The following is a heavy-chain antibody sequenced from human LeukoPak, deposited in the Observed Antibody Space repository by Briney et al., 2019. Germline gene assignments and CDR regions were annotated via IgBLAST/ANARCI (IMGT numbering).Heavy chain of an antibody. CDR1: GFTVRNNY. CDR2: IYSDGTT. D-gene: IGHD1-1*01. J-gene: IGHJ4*02. CDR3: GALSGTTPLGGV. V-gene: IGHV3-66*01. Sequence: GGSLRLSCAASGFTVRNNYMTWGRQAPGKGLEWVSLIYSDGTTQYADSVKGRFTISRDNSKNTPYLQMNSLRAEDTAVYYCGALSGTTPLGGVGGQGTLVTVSS.